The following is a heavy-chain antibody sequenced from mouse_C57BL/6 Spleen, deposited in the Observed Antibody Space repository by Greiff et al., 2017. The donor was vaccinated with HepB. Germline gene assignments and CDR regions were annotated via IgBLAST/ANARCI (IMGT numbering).Heavy chain of an antibody. Sequence: VKLVESGPGLVQPSQSLSITCTVSGFSLTSYGVHWVRQSPGKGLEWLGVIWSGGSTDYNAAFISRLSISKDNSKSQVFFKMNSLQADDTAIYYCARCYDGDYYAMDYWGQGTSVTVSS. D-gene: IGHD2-12*01. V-gene: IGHV2-2*01. J-gene: IGHJ4*01. CDR3: ARCYDGDYYAMDY. CDR2: IWSGGST. CDR1: GFSLTSYG.